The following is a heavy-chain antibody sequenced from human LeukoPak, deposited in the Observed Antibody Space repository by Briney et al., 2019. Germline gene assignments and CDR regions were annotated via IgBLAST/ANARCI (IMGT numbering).Heavy chain of an antibody. CDR3: AKDQGRDYHGSGSYYTYYMDV. CDR2: ISWNSGSI. V-gene: IGHV3-9*01. J-gene: IGHJ6*03. CDR1: GFTFDDYA. Sequence: GGSLRLSCAASGFTFDDYAMHWVRQAPGKGLEWVSGISWNSGSIGYADSVKGRFTISRDNSKNTLYLQMNSLRAEDTAVYYCAKDQGRDYHGSGSYYTYYMDVWGKGTTVTVSS. D-gene: IGHD3-10*01.